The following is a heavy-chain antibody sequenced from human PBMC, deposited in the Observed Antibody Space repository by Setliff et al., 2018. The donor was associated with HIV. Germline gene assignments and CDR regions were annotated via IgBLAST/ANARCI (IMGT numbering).Heavy chain of an antibody. CDR3: ARGVRDNSGWSSYYFDY. J-gene: IGHJ4*02. CDR1: GFTFSSYS. CDR2: ISSSSSTI. D-gene: IGHD6-19*01. V-gene: IGHV3-48*01. Sequence: GGSLRLSCAASGFTFSSYSMNWVRQAPGKGLERVSYISSSSSTIYYADSVKGRFTISRDNAKNSLYLQMNSLRAEDTAVYYCARGVRDNSGWSSYYFDYRGQGTLVTVSS.